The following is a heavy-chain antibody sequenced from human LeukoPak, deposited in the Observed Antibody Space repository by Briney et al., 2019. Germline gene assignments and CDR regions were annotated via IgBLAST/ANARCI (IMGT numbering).Heavy chain of an antibody. CDR2: IKQDGSEK. CDR1: GFTFSNAW. CDR3: ARKAYGLDV. Sequence: GGSLRLSCAASGFTFSNAWMSWVRQAPGKGLEWVANIKQDGSEKYYVDSVKGRFTISRDNGKNSLYLQMSSLRAEDTAVYYCARKAYGLDVWGKGTTVTVSS. J-gene: IGHJ6*04. V-gene: IGHV3-7*03.